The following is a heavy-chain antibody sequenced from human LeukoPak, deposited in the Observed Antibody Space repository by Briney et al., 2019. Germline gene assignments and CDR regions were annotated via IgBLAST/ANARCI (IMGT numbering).Heavy chain of an antibody. CDR2: IYYSGST. CDR3: AREVGIAAAGQVYFDY. Sequence: SETLSLTCTFSGGSISSYYWSWIRQPPGKGLEWIGYIYYSGSTNYNPSLKSRVTISVDTSKNQFSLKLSSVPAADTAVYYCAREVGIAAAGQVYFDYWGQGTLVTVSS. V-gene: IGHV4-59*01. CDR1: GGSISSYY. J-gene: IGHJ4*02. D-gene: IGHD6-13*01.